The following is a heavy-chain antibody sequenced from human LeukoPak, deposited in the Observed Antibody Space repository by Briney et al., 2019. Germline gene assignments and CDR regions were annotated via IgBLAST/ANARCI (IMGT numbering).Heavy chain of an antibody. V-gene: IGHV3-13*01. J-gene: IGHJ2*01. CDR1: GFTFNNYA. D-gene: IGHD6-13*01. CDR2: IGTAGEI. CDR3: ARAAYSSTWHSRYFDL. Sequence: GGSLRLSCAASGFTFNNYAMHWVRQATGKGLEWVSGIGTAGEIYYPGSVKGRFTISRENAKNSLYLQMNSLRAGDTAVYYCARAAYSSTWHSRYFDLWGRGTLVTVSS.